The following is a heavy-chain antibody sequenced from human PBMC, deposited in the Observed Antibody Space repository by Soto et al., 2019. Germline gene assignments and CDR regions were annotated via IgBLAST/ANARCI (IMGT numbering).Heavy chain of an antibody. CDR3: AKVRYSSPMGYYYGMDV. J-gene: IGHJ6*02. CDR1: RVAFSKFI. CDR2: IIPIFGTA. D-gene: IGHD6-19*01. V-gene: IGHV1-69*01. Sequence: VKVSCKASRVAFSKFIVTWVRQAPGLGLEWVGGIIPIFGTANYAQKFQGRVTITADESTSTSYMEVNNLRSEDTAVYYCAKVRYSSPMGYYYGMDVWGQGTTVTVSS.